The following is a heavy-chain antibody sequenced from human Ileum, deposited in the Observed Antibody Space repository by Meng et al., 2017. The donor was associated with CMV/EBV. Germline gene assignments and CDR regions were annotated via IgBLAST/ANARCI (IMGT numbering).Heavy chain of an antibody. CDR3: AERGGGY. V-gene: IGHV4-59*11. J-gene: IGHJ4*02. Sequence: QGQVQRSGAGLVTPSGTLTPTRRVMGFTIRTHYWSWVRQTPGKGLEWIASMHYTGRADYSPSLKSRLTISVDTSDSQLSLKLSSVAPADTAMYYCAERGGGYWGQGILVTVSS. D-gene: IGHD1-1*01. CDR1: GFTIRTHY. CDR2: MHYTGRA.